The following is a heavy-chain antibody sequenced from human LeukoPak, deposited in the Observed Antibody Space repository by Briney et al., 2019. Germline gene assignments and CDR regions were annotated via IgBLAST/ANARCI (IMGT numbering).Heavy chain of an antibody. V-gene: IGHV4-39*01. CDR2: INHSGST. J-gene: IGHJ5*02. Sequence: SETLSLTCTVSGGSFSSSSYYWGWIRQPPGKGLEWIGEINHSGSTNYNPSLKSRVAISVDTSKNQFSLKLSSVTAADTAVYYCARHGHNWNYAFDPWGQGTLVTVSS. CDR1: GGSFSSSSYY. D-gene: IGHD1-7*01. CDR3: ARHGHNWNYAFDP.